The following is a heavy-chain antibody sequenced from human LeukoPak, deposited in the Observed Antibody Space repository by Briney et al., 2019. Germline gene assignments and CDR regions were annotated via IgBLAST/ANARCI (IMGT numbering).Heavy chain of an antibody. J-gene: IGHJ4*02. CDR2: IYHSGST. CDR1: GGSIRSTNYY. CDR3: TRANYYDSTGYLPVVYPSGY. V-gene: IGHV4-31*03. Sequence: SETLSLTCTVSGGSIRSTNYYWSWIRQDPAKGLEWIGYIYHSGSTYYNPALKSRVTISLDTSKNQFSLKLRSVTAADTAVYYCTRANYYDSTGYLPVVYPSGYWGQGTLVTVSS. D-gene: IGHD3-22*01.